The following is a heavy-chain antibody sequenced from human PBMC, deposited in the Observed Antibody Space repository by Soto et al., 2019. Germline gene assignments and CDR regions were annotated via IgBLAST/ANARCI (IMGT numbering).Heavy chain of an antibody. D-gene: IGHD3-10*01. CDR1: GGTFSSYT. Sequence: SVKVSCKASGGTFSSYTISWVRQAPGQGLEWMGRIIPILGIANYAQKFQGRVTITADKSTSTAYMELSSLRSEDTAVYYCARYGTMVRGGIEGWGQGNLVTVSS. V-gene: IGHV1-69*02. CDR2: IIPILGIA. CDR3: ARYGTMVRGGIEG. J-gene: IGHJ4*02.